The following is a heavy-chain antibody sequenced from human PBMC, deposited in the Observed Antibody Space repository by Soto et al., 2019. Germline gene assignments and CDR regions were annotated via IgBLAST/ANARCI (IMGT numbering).Heavy chain of an antibody. V-gene: IGHV1-18*01. CDR2: ISGYNGNT. Sequence: QVQLVQSGAEVKKPGASVKVSCKASGYTFTSYGISWVRQAPGQGLEWIGWISGYNGNTNYAQKLQGRVTMTTDTSTSTSYMELRSLRSDDTAVYYCARDPAYCCVDCSSPWGQGTLVTVSS. CDR3: ARDPAYCCVDCSSP. CDR1: GYTFTSYG. D-gene: IGHD2-21*02. J-gene: IGHJ5*02.